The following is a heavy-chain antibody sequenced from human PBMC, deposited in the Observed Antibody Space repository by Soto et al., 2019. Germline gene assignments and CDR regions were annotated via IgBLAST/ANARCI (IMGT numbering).Heavy chain of an antibody. CDR2: IKQDGSEK. Sequence: GGSLRLSCEVSGFTSSAYWMSWVRQAPGKGLEWVANIKQDGSEKYYLDSVRGRFTISRDNAKSSLYLQMDSLRAEDTAVYYCARGYCSSGTCIRIFFDSWGQGILVTVSS. V-gene: IGHV3-7*01. J-gene: IGHJ4*02. CDR1: GFTSSAYW. CDR3: ARGYCSSGTCIRIFFDS. D-gene: IGHD2-15*01.